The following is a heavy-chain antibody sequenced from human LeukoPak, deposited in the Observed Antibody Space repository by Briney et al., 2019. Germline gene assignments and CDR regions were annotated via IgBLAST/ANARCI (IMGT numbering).Heavy chain of an antibody. J-gene: IGHJ4*02. CDR2: ISSSSSYI. V-gene: IGHV3-21*01. Sequence: GGSLRLSCAASGFTFSSYSMNWVRQAPGRGLEWVSSISSSSSYIYYADSVKGRFTISRDNAKNSLYLQMNSLRAEDTAVYYCAREGIYSGYDPYYFDYWGQGTLVIVSS. D-gene: IGHD5-12*01. CDR3: AREGIYSGYDPYYFDY. CDR1: GFTFSSYS.